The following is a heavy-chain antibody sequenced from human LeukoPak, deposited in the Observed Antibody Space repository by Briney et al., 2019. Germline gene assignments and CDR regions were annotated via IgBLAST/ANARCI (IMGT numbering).Heavy chain of an antibody. CDR3: ARQTGSGLFILP. V-gene: IGHV4-39*01. CDR2: IYYSGNT. D-gene: IGHD3/OR15-3a*01. Sequence: SETLSLTCTVSGGSITSSGYYWGWIRQPPGKGLEWNGSIYYSGNTYYNASLKSQVSISIDTSKNQFSLRLTSVTAADTAVYYCARQTGSGLFILPGGQGTLVTVSS. CDR1: GGSITSSGYY. J-gene: IGHJ4*02.